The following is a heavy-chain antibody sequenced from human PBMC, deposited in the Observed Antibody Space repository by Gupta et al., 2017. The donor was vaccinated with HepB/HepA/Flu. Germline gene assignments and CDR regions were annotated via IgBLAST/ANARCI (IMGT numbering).Heavy chain of an antibody. J-gene: IGHJ4*01. CDR2: ISGIGGST. V-gene: IGHV3-23*01. D-gene: IGHD2-2*01. Sequence: EVQLLESGGGLVQPGGSLRLSCAAAGFTFSSAAMSLVRHAPGKGLELVSAISGIGGSTYYADSVKGRFTISRDNSKNTLYLQMNSLRAEDTAVYYCAKGGDGSSTSCYLPRDYWCHGTLVTVSS. CDR1: GFTFSSAA. CDR3: AKGGDGSSTSCYLPRDY.